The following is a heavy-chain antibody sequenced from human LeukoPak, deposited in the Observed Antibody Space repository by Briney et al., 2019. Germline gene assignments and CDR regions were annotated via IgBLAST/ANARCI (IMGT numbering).Heavy chain of an antibody. D-gene: IGHD3-22*01. J-gene: IGHJ5*02. Sequence: GRSLRLSCAASGFTFSGYGMHWVRQTPGKGLEWVAVISYDGNNKYYADSAKGRFTISRDNSKNTLYLQMNSLRAEDTAVYYCAKDYEWSVDVYYDFNAVSWGQGTLITVSS. CDR3: AKDYEWSVDVYYDFNAVS. CDR1: GFTFSGYG. V-gene: IGHV3-30*18. CDR2: ISYDGNNK.